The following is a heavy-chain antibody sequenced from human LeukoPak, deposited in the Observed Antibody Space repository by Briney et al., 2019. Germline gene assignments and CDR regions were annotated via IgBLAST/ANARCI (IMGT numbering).Heavy chain of an antibody. J-gene: IGHJ4*02. D-gene: IGHD3-9*01. CDR1: GGSISSGDYY. V-gene: IGHV4-30-4*01. Sequence: SETLSLTCTVSGGSISSGDYYWSWIRQPPGKGLEWIGYIYYSGSTYYNPSLKSRVTISVDTSKNQFSLKLSSVTAADTAVYYCARDDTVLRYFDYWGQGTLVTVSS. CDR2: IYYSGST. CDR3: ARDDTVLRYFDY.